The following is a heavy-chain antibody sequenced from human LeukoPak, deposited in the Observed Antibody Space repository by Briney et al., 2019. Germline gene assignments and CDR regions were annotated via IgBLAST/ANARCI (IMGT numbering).Heavy chain of an antibody. CDR2: INPNSGGT. J-gene: IGHJ4*02. V-gene: IGHV1-2*02. CDR1: GYTFTGYY. Sequence: ASVKVSCKASGYTFTGYYMHWVRQSPGQGLEWMGWINPNSGGTNYAQKFQGRITMTRDTSISTAYMELSRLRSDDTAVYYCARDCSSTSCYHLNYWGQGTLVTVSS. CDR3: ARDCSSTSCYHLNY. D-gene: IGHD2-2*01.